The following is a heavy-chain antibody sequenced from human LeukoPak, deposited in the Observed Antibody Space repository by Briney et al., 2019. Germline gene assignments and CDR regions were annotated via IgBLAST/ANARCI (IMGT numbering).Heavy chain of an antibody. CDR3: AKDLMVRGGLRDAGSYYFDY. Sequence: GRSLRLSCAVSGFSFSSFPLHWVRQAPGKGLEWMAAISYDGSDKYYADSVKGRFTISRDNSKNTLYLQMNSLRAEDTAVYYCAKDLMVRGGLRDAGSYYFDYWGQGTLVTVSS. V-gene: IGHV3-30-3*01. D-gene: IGHD3-10*01. CDR1: GFSFSSFP. CDR2: ISYDGSDK. J-gene: IGHJ4*02.